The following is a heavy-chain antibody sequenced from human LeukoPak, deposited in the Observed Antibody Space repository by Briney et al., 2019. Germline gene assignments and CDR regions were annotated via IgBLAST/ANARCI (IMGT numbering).Heavy chain of an antibody. Sequence: GSSVKVSCKASGCTFTNYYIHGVRQAPGRGLDWMGIINPSGSSTSYAQRLQGRVTMTRDTSTSTVYMELSSLRSEDTAVYYCAGGTTNTKGAFDMWGQGTMVTVSS. CDR2: INPSGSST. J-gene: IGHJ3*02. CDR3: AGGTTNTKGAFDM. V-gene: IGHV1-46*01. CDR1: GCTFTNYY. D-gene: IGHD2-8*01.